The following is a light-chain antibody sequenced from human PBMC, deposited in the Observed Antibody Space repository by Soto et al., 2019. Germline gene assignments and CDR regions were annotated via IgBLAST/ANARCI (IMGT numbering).Light chain of an antibody. CDR2: SNN. CDR3: AAWDDSLNGYV. Sequence: QLVLTQSPSASGTPGQRVTISCSGSSSNIGSNNVNWYQQLPGTAPKLVIYSNNQRPSGVPDRFSGSKSGTSASLAISGLQSDDEADYYCAAWDDSLNGYVFATGTKLTVL. V-gene: IGLV1-44*01. J-gene: IGLJ1*01. CDR1: SSNIGSNN.